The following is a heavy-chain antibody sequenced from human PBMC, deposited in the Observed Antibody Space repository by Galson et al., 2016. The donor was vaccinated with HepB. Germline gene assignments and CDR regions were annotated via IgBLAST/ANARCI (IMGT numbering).Heavy chain of an antibody. CDR3: ARDKSFYYYGMDV. V-gene: IGHV3-30-3*01. CDR1: GFTFSKYW. CDR2: ISYHGSDK. Sequence: SLRLSCAVSGFTFSKYWMSWVRQAPGKGLEWVAAISYHGSDKYYADSVKGRVTISRDNSNNTLYLQMTSPSPEDTAVYYCARDKSFYYYGMDVWGQGTTVTVSS. J-gene: IGHJ6*02.